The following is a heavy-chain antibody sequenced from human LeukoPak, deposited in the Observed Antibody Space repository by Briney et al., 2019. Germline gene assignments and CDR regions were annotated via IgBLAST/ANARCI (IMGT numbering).Heavy chain of an antibody. V-gene: IGHV3-9*01. CDR1: GFTFDDYA. CDR2: ISWNSGSR. D-gene: IGHD3-22*01. J-gene: IGHJ4*02. Sequence: GGSLRLSCAASGFTFDDYAMHWVRQAPGKGLEWVSGISWNSGSRGYADSVKGRFTISRDNAKNSLYLQMNSLRAEDTALYYCAEDWDSSGYNIDYWGQGTLVTVSS. CDR3: AEDWDSSGYNIDY.